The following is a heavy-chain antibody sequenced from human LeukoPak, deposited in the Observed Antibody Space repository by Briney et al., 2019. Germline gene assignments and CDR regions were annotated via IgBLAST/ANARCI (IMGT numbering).Heavy chain of an antibody. Sequence: SETLSLTCSVSGGSIRSYFWSWIRQPAGKGLEWIGYIDDSGNTNYNPSLKNRVTISVDGSKNQLSLNLRSVTAADTAVYYCARSSGWYYFDYWGQGTLVTVSS. CDR3: ARSSGWYYFDY. CDR1: GGSIRSYF. D-gene: IGHD6-19*01. V-gene: IGHV4-59*01. J-gene: IGHJ4*02. CDR2: IDDSGNT.